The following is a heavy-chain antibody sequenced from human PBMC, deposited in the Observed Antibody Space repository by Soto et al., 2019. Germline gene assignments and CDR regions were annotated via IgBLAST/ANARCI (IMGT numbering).Heavy chain of an antibody. CDR2: IFWDDDE. J-gene: IGHJ3*02. CDR1: GFSLTTSGVG. CDR3: AHRGHDFQDAFDI. Sequence: QITLKESGPTLVKPTHTLTLTCTFSGFSLTTSGVGVGWIRQPPGKALDWLALIFWDDDERYSSSLKSRLTIPKDTAKNQVVLIMTNMDPLDTATYYCAHRGHDFQDAFDIWGQGTMVTVSS. D-gene: IGHD2-21*02. V-gene: IGHV2-5*02.